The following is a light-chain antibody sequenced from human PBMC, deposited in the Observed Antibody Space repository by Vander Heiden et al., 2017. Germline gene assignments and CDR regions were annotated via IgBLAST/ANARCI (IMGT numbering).Light chain of an antibody. J-gene: IGLJ2*01. CDR1: SSDVGGYNY. Sequence: QSALTQPASVSGSPGQSITISCTGTSSDVGGYNYVSWYQQHPGKAPKLMIYEVSNRPSGVSNRFSGSKSGYTASLTISGLQAEDEADYYCSSYTSSSLKVFGGGTKLTVL. V-gene: IGLV2-14*01. CDR2: EVS. CDR3: SSYTSSSLKV.